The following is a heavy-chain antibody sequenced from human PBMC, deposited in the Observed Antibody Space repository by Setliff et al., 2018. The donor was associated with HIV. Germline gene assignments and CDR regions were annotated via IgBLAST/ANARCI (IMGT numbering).Heavy chain of an antibody. CDR3: ARDPGNGAVDY. CDR2: INYDENSE. V-gene: IGHV3-30*02. Sequence: GGSLRLSCAASGFTFSDYDIHWVRQAPGKGLEWVAFINYDENSEYYADSVKGRFTISRDNSKSTVDLQMTSLTAEDTAVYYCARDPGNGAVDYWGQGTLVTVSS. CDR1: GFTFSDYD. J-gene: IGHJ4*02.